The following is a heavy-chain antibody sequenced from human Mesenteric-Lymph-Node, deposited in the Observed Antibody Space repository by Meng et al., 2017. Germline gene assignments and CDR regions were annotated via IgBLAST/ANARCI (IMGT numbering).Heavy chain of an antibody. CDR3: ARVDGGKRVGDYYGMDV. CDR2: INPNSGGT. CDR1: GYTFTGYY. Sequence: ASVKVSCKASGYTFTGYYMHWVRQAPGQGLEWMGWINPNSGGTNYAQKLQGRVTMTTDTSTSTAYMELRSLRSDDTAVYYCARVDGGKRVGDYYGMDVWGQGTTVTVSS. J-gene: IGHJ6*02. D-gene: IGHD4-23*01. V-gene: IGHV1-2*02.